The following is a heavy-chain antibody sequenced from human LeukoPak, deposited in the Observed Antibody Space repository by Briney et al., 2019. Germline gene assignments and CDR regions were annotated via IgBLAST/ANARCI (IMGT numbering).Heavy chain of an antibody. V-gene: IGHV4-59*01. CDR1: GGSISSYY. Sequence: SETLSLTCTVSGGSISSYYWSWIRQPPGKGLEWIGYIYYSGSSNYNPSLKSRLTISVDASKTQFSLKLSSVTAADTAVYYCARAFQQPDAFDIWGQGTMVTVSS. D-gene: IGHD6-13*01. CDR3: ARAFQQPDAFDI. CDR2: IYYSGSS. J-gene: IGHJ3*02.